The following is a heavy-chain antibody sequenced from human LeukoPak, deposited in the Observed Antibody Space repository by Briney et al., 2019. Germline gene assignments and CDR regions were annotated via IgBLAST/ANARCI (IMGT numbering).Heavy chain of an antibody. J-gene: IGHJ3*02. Sequence: PGGSLRLSCAASGFTFSSYSMNWVRRAPGTGREWVSSITSSSSYIYYADSVKGRFTISRDNAKDSLYLQMNSLRAEDTAVYYCARDSGAYYYDSSGYYYDAFDIWGQGTMVTVSS. V-gene: IGHV3-21*01. CDR1: GFTFSSYS. CDR3: ARDSGAYYYDSSGYYYDAFDI. CDR2: ITSSSSYI. D-gene: IGHD3-22*01.